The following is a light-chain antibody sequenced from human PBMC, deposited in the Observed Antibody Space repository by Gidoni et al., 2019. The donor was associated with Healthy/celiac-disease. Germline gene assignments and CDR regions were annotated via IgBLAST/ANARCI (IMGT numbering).Light chain of an antibody. CDR3: QKYNSAPKT. CDR1: KGISNY. J-gene: IGKJ4*01. V-gene: IGKV1-27*01. CDR2: AAS. Sequence: DIQVTQSPSSLSASVVDRVTITCRASKGISNYLAWYQQKPGKVPKLLIYAASTLQSGVPARFSGSGSGTDFTLTISSLQPEDVAIYYCQKYNSAPKTFGGGTKVEIK.